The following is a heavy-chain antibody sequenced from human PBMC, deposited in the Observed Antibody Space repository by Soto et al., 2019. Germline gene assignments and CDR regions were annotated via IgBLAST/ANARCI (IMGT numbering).Heavy chain of an antibody. V-gene: IGHV4-59*08. Sequence: PSETLSLTCTVSGGSFSSYYWNWIRQPPGKGLEWIGYIYYSGSTNYNPSLKSRVTISVDTSKNQFSLKLSSVTAADTAVYYCARRTLGTMVHYYFDYWGQGTLVTVSS. D-gene: IGHD2-8*01. CDR3: ARRTLGTMVHYYFDY. J-gene: IGHJ4*02. CDR1: GGSFSSYY. CDR2: IYYSGST.